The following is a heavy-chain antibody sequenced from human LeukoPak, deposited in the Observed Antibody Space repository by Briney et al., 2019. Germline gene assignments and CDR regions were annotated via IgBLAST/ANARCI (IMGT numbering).Heavy chain of an antibody. CDR2: ISGSGSST. D-gene: IGHD7-27*01. CDR1: GLTFSSYA. V-gene: IGHV3-23*01. CDR3: ARGGRTGDLDY. Sequence: PGGSLRLSCAASGLTFSSYAMNWVRQAPGKGLEWVSAISGSGSSTNYADSVKGRFTISRHSSNNTLYLQMNSLRAEDTAVYYCARGGRTGDLDYWGQGTLVTVSS. J-gene: IGHJ4*02.